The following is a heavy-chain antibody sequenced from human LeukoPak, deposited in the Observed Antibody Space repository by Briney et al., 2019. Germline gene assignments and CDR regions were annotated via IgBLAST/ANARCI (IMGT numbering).Heavy chain of an antibody. V-gene: IGHV3-30*04. CDR3: AREGIQLDYFDY. Sequence: PGGSLRLSCAASGFTFSSYAMHWVRQAPGKGLEGVAVISYDGSNKYYADSVKGRFTISRDNSKNTLYLQMNSLRAEDTAVYYCAREGIQLDYFDYWGQGTLVTVSS. CDR2: ISYDGSNK. J-gene: IGHJ4*02. D-gene: IGHD5-18*01. CDR1: GFTFSSYA.